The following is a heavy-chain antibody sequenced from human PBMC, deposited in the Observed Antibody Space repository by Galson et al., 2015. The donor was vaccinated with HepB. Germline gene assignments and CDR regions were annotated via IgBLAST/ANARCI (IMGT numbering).Heavy chain of an antibody. CDR3: ASNLYYDSSGYRWYFDL. D-gene: IGHD3-22*01. J-gene: IGHJ2*01. Sequence: CKASGGTFSSYAISWVRQAPGQGLEWMGGIIPIFGTANYAQKFQGRVTITADESTSTAYMELSSLRSEDTAVYYCASNLYYDSSGYRWYFDLWGRGTLVTVSS. CDR1: GGTFSSYA. CDR2: IIPIFGTA. V-gene: IGHV1-69*01.